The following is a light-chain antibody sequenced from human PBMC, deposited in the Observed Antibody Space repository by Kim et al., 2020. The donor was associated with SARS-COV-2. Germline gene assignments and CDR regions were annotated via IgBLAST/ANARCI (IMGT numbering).Light chain of an antibody. Sequence: EIVLTQSPGTLSLSPGERATLSCRATQTVNHNYLAWYQHKPGQAPRLLIYDASTRAPGIPDRFSGSGSGTDFTLTISRLEPEDVAVYYWQQYGRSAAFGRGTKVDIK. CDR3: QQYGRSAA. CDR2: DAS. J-gene: IGKJ1*01. CDR1: QTVNHNY. V-gene: IGKV3-20*01.